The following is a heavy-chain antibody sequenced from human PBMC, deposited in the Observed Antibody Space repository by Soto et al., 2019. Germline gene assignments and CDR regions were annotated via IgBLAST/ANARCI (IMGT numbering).Heavy chain of an antibody. J-gene: IGHJ6*02. CDR1: GGTFSSYA. D-gene: IGHD2-2*01. CDR2: IIPIFGTA. Sequence: ASVKVSCKASGGTFSSYAISWVRQAPGQGLEWMGGIIPIFGTANYAQKFQGRVTITADESTSTAYMELSSLRSEDTAVYYCARVGPYCSSTSCPGGMDVWGQGTTVTVSS. V-gene: IGHV1-69*13. CDR3: ARVGPYCSSTSCPGGMDV.